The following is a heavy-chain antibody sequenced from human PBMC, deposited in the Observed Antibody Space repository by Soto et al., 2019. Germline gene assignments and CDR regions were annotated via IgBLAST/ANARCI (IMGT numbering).Heavy chain of an antibody. CDR1: GYIFTDYY. V-gene: IGHV1-2*02. CDR3: ASEKTKFDY. Sequence: ASVKASCKTSGYIFTDYYMHWVRQAPGQVLEWMGWINPNSGGTNYAQKFQGRVTMTTDRSIIIAYLDLANLTFDDTAVYYCASEKTKFDYWG. CDR2: INPNSGGT. J-gene: IGHJ4*01.